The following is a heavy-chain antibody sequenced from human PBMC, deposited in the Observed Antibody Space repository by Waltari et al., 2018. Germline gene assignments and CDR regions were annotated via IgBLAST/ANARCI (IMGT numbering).Heavy chain of an antibody. Sequence: VHLVQSGAEMRKPGSSVKVSCKASGGTFGSYSIAWGRQAAGQGLEWLGGIIPSYGRPQYANNFQGRVTRTADASTTTVFLKMSGLRAEDTAIYFCARRDLGFAVDVWGQGTLVIVSS. D-gene: IGHD1-26*01. CDR3: ARRDLGFAVDV. CDR1: GGTFGSYS. V-gene: IGHV1-69*12. J-gene: IGHJ3*01. CDR2: IIPSYGRP.